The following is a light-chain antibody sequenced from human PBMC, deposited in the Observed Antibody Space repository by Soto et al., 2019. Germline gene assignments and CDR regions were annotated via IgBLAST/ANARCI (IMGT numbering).Light chain of an antibody. Sequence: QSVLTQPPSASGSPGQSVTISCTGTSSDVGGYNYVSWYQQHPGKAPKLMIYEVSKRPSGVPDRFSGSKSGNTASLTVSGLQAEDEADYYCSSYACSNNLHVFGTGTKVTVL. CDR1: SSDVGGYNY. CDR3: SSYACSNNLHV. J-gene: IGLJ1*01. V-gene: IGLV2-8*01. CDR2: EVS.